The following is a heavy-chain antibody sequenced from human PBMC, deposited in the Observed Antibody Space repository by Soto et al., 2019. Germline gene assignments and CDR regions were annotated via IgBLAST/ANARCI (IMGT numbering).Heavy chain of an antibody. CDR1: GYTFTRYY. Sequence: GAPVKVSCKASGYTFTRYYMHWARQAPGQGLEWMGIINTRGGSTTYAQKFQGRVTMTRDTSTNTVYMELSSLRSEDTAVYYCARPARLGDDYIHDAFDIWGQGTVVTVSS. CDR2: INTRGGST. CDR3: ARPARLGDDYIHDAFDI. V-gene: IGHV1-46*01. D-gene: IGHD3-16*01. J-gene: IGHJ3*02.